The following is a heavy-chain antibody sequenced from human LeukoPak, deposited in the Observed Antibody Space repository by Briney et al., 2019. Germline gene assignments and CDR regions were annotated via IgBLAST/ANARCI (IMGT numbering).Heavy chain of an antibody. CDR1: GSSFTSYW. CDR2: IYTGDSDT. CDR3: ARLGYDILTGYLYYYMDV. Sequence: GASLQISCKGSGSSFTSYWIGWVRQLPEKGLEWMGIIYTGDSDTRYSPSFQGQVTISADKSISTAYLQWSSLKASDTAMYYCARLGYDILTGYLYYYMDVWGKGTTVTVSS. J-gene: IGHJ6*03. V-gene: IGHV5-51*01. D-gene: IGHD3-9*01.